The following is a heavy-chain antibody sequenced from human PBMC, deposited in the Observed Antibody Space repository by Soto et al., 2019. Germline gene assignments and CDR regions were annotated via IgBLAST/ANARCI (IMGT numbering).Heavy chain of an antibody. V-gene: IGHV6-1*01. CDR1: GDSVSSNSAA. CDR2: TYYRSKWYN. CDR3: ARGSLLRFLEWLFDY. Sequence: SETLSLTCVISGDSVSSNSAAWNWIRQSPSRGLEWLGRTYYRSKWYNDYAVSVKSRITINPDTSKNQFSLQLNSVTPEDTAVYYCARGSLLRFLEWLFDYWGQGTLVTVSS. D-gene: IGHD3-3*01. J-gene: IGHJ4*02.